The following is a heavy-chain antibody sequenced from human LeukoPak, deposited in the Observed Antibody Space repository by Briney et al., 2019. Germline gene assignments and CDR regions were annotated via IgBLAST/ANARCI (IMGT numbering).Heavy chain of an antibody. V-gene: IGHV3-48*03. D-gene: IGHD6-13*01. CDR3: ASGGAAAGIGSYYYGMDV. CDR2: IISSGSTI. CDR1: GFTFSSYE. Sequence: GGSLRLSCAASGFTFSSYEMNWVREAPGKGREGVSYIISSGSTIYYADSVKGRFTISRDNANNSLYMQMHSLSAEDTAVYYCASGGAAAGIGSYYYGMDVWGKGTTVTVSS. J-gene: IGHJ6*04.